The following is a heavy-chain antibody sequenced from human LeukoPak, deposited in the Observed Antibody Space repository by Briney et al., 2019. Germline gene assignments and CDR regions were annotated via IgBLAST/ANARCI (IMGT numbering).Heavy chain of an antibody. V-gene: IGHV4-34*01. CDR3: ARGLTPGMDWFDP. D-gene: IGHD1-14*01. J-gene: IGHJ5*02. Sequence: SETLSLTCAVYGGSFSGYYWCWIRQPPGKGLEWIGEINHSGSTNYNPSLKSRVTISVDTSKNQFSLKLSSVTAADTAVYYCARGLTPGMDWFDPWGQGTLVTVSS. CDR2: INHSGST. CDR1: GGSFSGYY.